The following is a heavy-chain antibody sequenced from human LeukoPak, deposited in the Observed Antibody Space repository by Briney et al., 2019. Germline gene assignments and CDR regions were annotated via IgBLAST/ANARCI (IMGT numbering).Heavy chain of an antibody. CDR2: IYYSGST. D-gene: IGHD5-18*01. Sequence: SETLSLTCTVSGGSISSYYWSWIRQPPGKGLEWIGYIYYSGSTNYNPSLKSRVTISVDTSKNQFSLKLSSVTAADTAVYYCARGYTRDVFDMWGQGTMVTVSS. CDR1: GGSISSYY. CDR3: ARGYTRDVFDM. J-gene: IGHJ3*02. V-gene: IGHV4-59*01.